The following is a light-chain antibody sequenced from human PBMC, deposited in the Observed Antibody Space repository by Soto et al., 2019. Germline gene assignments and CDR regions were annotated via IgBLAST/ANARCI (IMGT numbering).Light chain of an antibody. CDR2: GNN. V-gene: IGLV1-40*01. Sequence: QLVLTQPPSVSGAPGQRVTISCTGSSSNIGAGYDVHWYQQLPGTAPKLLLFGNNNRPSGVPDRFSGSKSATSASLAITGLQAEDEADYYCQSYDSSLSGWVFGGRTKLTVL. CDR1: SSNIGAGYD. J-gene: IGLJ3*02. CDR3: QSYDSSLSGWV.